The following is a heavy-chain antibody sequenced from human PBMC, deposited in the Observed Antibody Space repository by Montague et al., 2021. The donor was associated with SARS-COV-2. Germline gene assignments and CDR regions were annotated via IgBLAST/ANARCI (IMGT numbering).Heavy chain of an antibody. CDR1: GGSISSYY. Sequence: SDTLSHTCTVSGGSISSYYWSWIRQPPGQGLELMGYIYYSGSTNYNPSLKSRVTISVDTSKNQFSLKLSSVTAADTAVYYCARYTRQIRLIVFDYGMDIWGQGTTVTVSS. J-gene: IGHJ6*02. V-gene: IGHV4-59*07. CDR2: IYYSGST. CDR3: ARYTRQIRLIVFDYGMDI. D-gene: IGHD5-12*01.